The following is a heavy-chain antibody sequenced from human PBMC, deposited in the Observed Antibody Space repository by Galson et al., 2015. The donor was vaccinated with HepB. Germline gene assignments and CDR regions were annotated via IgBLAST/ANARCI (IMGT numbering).Heavy chain of an antibody. Sequence: TLSLTCTVSGASITTTSYYWVWIRQPPGKGLEWIGTIYYSGDTYYNPSLRRRVTMSVGTSKNQFSLRLRSVTAADTAVYYCATVRGVVGYQLRTYFDPWGQGTQVTVSS. D-gene: IGHD2-2*01. CDR3: ATVRGVVGYQLRTYFDP. V-gene: IGHV4-39*07. J-gene: IGHJ5*02. CDR1: GASITTTSYY. CDR2: IYYSGDT.